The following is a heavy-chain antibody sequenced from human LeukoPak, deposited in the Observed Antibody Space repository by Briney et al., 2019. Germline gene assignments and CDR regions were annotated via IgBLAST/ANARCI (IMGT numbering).Heavy chain of an antibody. J-gene: IGHJ4*02. CDR3: ARLAGGDYSGYDDFDY. CDR1: GGSISSYY. V-gene: IGHV4-59*08. D-gene: IGHD5-12*01. Sequence: SETLSLTCTVSGGSISSYYWSWIRQPPGKGLEWIGYIYYSGSTNYNPSLKSRVTISVDTSKNQFSLKLSSVIAADTAVYYCARLAGGDYSGYDDFDYWGQGTLVTVSS. CDR2: IYYSGST.